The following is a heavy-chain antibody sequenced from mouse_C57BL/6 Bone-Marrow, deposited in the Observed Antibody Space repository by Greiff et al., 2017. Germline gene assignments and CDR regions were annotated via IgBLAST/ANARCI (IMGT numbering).Heavy chain of an antibody. CDR2: IDPENGDT. Sequence: VQLQQSGAELVRPGASVKLSCTASGFNIKDDYMHWVKQRPEQGLEWIGWIDPENGDTEYASKFQGKATITADASSNTAYLQLSSLTSEDTAVYYCTQAYYSNYPYWGQGTSVTVSS. J-gene: IGHJ4*01. D-gene: IGHD2-5*01. CDR1: GFNIKDDY. V-gene: IGHV14-4*01. CDR3: TQAYYSNYPY.